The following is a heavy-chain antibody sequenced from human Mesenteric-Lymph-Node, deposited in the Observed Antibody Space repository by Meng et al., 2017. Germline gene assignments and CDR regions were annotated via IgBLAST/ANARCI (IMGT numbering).Heavy chain of an antibody. D-gene: IGHD2-2*01. V-gene: IGHV4-34*01. CDR3: VRRRNGASSLFDV. CDR2: IHFLGST. Sequence: QVRLQQWGAGLLTPSETLSLTCTVSGGSLSCYYWSWLRPAPKKGLEFIGDIHFLGSTTYMPSLRSRLTLSRDTSKNQISLTLKSVTAADTATYYCVRRRNGASSLFDVWGPGALVTVSS. CDR1: GGSLSCYY. J-gene: IGHJ5*02.